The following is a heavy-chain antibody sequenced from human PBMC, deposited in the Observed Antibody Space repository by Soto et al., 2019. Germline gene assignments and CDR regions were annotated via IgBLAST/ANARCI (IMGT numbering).Heavy chain of an antibody. Sequence: EVQLVESGGGLVKPGGSLRLSCAASGFTFSNAWMSWVRQAPRKGLEWVGRIKSKTDGGTTDYAAPVKGRFTISRDDSKNTLYLQMNSLKNEDTAVYYCTTTSYDDILTGYINFDYWGQGTLVTVSS. CDR1: GFTFSNAW. V-gene: IGHV3-15*01. CDR3: TTTSYDDILTGYINFDY. CDR2: IKSKTDGGTT. J-gene: IGHJ4*02. D-gene: IGHD3-9*01.